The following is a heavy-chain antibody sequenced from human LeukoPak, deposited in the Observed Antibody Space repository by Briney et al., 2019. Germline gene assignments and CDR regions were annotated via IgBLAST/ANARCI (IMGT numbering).Heavy chain of an antibody. CDR1: GYTFTDCY. CDR3: AGLPRYNWNEPLDY. V-gene: IGHV1-2*02. D-gene: IGHD1-20*01. Sequence: ASVKVSCKASGYTFTDCYMHWVRQAPGQGLEWMGWINPNSGGTKYAQKFQGRVTMTRDTSINTAYMELTRLTYDDTAVYYCAGLPRYNWNEPLDYWGQGTLVTVSS. J-gene: IGHJ4*02. CDR2: INPNSGGT.